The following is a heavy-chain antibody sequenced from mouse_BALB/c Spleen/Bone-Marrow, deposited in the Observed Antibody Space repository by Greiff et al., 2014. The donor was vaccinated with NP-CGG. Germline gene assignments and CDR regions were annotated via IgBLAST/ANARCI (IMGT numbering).Heavy chain of an antibody. CDR3: ARITTATGAMDY. CDR2: IWADGST. Sequence: VQLQESGPGLVAPSQSLSITCTVSGFSLTSYGVHWVRQPPGKGLEWLGVIWADGSTNYNSALMSRLSIRKDNSKSQVFSKMNRLQTDDTAMYYCARITTATGAMDYWGQGTSVTVSS. V-gene: IGHV2-9*02. J-gene: IGHJ4*01. CDR1: GFSLTSYG. D-gene: IGHD1-2*01.